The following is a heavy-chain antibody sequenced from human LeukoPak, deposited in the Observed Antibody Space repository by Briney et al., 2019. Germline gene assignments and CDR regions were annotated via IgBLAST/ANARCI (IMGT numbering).Heavy chain of an antibody. J-gene: IGHJ4*02. CDR1: GGSISSISYY. D-gene: IGHD2-8*01. V-gene: IGHV4-39*01. Sequence: SETLSLTCTVSGGSISSISYYWAWIRPPPGKGLEWIVSIYYSVSTHYNPSLKSRVTISVDTSKNEFSLKLTSVTAADTAVYYCARNNTLMMYPRGGEDKGFDYWGQGTLVTVSS. CDR2: IYYSVST. CDR3: ARNNTLMMYPRGGEDKGFDY.